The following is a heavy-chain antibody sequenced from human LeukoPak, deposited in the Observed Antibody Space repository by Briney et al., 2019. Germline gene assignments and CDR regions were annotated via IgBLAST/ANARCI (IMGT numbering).Heavy chain of an antibody. CDR1: GDSISSYY. J-gene: IGHJ6*03. Sequence: SETLSLTCTVSGDSISSYYWSWIRQPAGKGLEWIGRIYTSGSTNYNPSLKSRVTISVDKSKNQFSLKLSSVTAADTAVYYCARVQGYYYCMDVWGKGTTVTVSS. CDR2: IYTSGST. CDR3: ARVQGYYYCMDV. V-gene: IGHV4-4*07.